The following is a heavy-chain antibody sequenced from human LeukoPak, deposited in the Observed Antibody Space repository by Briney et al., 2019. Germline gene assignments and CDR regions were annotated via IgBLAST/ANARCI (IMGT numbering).Heavy chain of an antibody. CDR3: ARSYEGTTVTRGLGY. D-gene: IGHD4-17*01. CDR1: GFTFSSSA. J-gene: IGHJ4*02. CDR2: ISASGGST. Sequence: GGSLRLSCAASGFTFSSSAMSWVRQVPGKGLEWVSGISASGGSTNYADSVRGRFTISRDNSKNSLYLQMNSLRAEDTAVYYCARSYEGTTVTRGLGYWGQGTLVTVSS. V-gene: IGHV3-23*01.